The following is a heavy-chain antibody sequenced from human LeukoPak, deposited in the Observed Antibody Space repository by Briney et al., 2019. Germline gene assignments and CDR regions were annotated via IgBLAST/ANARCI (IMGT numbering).Heavy chain of an antibody. CDR2: ISSSGSTI. V-gene: IGHV3-11*01. Sequence: PGGSLRLSCAASGFTFSDYYMSWIRQAPGKGLEWVSYISSSGSTIYYADSVKGRFTVSRDNAKSSLYLQMNSLRAEDTAVYYFARAYGKWNDVYFYAFDLWGQGTMVTVSS. D-gene: IGHD1-20*01. J-gene: IGHJ3*01. CDR3: ARAYGKWNDVYFYAFDL. CDR1: GFTFSDYY.